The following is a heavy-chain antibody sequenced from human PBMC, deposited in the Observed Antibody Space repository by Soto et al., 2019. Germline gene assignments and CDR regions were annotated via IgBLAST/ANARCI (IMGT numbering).Heavy chain of an antibody. D-gene: IGHD6-13*01. J-gene: IGHJ6*02. CDR3: ASHPGDSSSWPYYYYYYGMDV. CDR2: IYYSGST. V-gene: IGHV4-59*06. Sequence: PSETLSLTCAVYGGSFSGYYWSWIRQPPGKGLEWIGYIYYSGSTYYNPSLKSRVTISVDTSKNQFSLKLSSVTAADTAVYYCASHPGDSSSWPYYYYYYGMDVWGQGTTVTVSS. CDR1: GGSFSGYY.